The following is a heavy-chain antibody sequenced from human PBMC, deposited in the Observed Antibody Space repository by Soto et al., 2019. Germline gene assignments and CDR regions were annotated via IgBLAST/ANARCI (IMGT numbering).Heavy chain of an antibody. CDR3: ARGRQTTVTTPFYFDF. Sequence: SVKVSCKASGGISSSFSINWVRQAPGQGLEWMGGIIPILGTASSAQKFQGRVTITADESTTTAYMQLSSLRSDDTAVYYCARGRQTTVTTPFYFDFWGQGTLVTVSS. CDR1: GGISSSFS. J-gene: IGHJ4*02. V-gene: IGHV1-69*13. D-gene: IGHD4-4*01. CDR2: IIPILGTA.